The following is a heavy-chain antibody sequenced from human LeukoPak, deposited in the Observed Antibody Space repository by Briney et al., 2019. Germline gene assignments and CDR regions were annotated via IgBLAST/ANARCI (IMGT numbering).Heavy chain of an antibody. CDR2: ISSSSSYI. J-gene: IGHJ4*02. D-gene: IGHD3-22*01. CDR3: AREPSDSSGYYPS. CDR1: GFTFSSYS. V-gene: IGHV3-21*01. Sequence: GSLRLSCAASGFTFSSYSMNWVRQAPGKGLEWVSSISSSSSYIYYADSVKGRFTISRDNAKNSLYLQMNSLRAEDTAVYYCAREPSDSSGYYPSWGQGTLVTVSS.